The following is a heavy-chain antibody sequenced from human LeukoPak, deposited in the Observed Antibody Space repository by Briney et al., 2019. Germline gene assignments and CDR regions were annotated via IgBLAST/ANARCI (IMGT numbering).Heavy chain of an antibody. CDR3: ARDSGHSSGYYVWFDP. Sequence: PSETLSLACTVSGASISSYYWSWIRQPPGKGLEWIASRHYRGTTNYNPSLKSRVTISVDTSKNQFSLKLSSVTAADTAVYYCARDSGHSSGYYVWFDPWGQGTLVTVSS. CDR2: RHYRGTT. V-gene: IGHV4-59*01. CDR1: GASISSYY. D-gene: IGHD3-22*01. J-gene: IGHJ5*02.